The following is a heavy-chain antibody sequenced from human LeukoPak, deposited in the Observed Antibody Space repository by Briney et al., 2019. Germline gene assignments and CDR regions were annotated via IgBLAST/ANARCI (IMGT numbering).Heavy chain of an antibody. V-gene: IGHV3-33*01. J-gene: IGHJ5*02. CDR2: IWYDGSNK. CDR1: GFTFSSYG. Sequence: GGSLRLSCAASGFTFSSYGMHWVRQAPGKGLEWVAVIWYDGSNKYYADSVKGRFTISRDNSKNTLYLQMNSLRAEDTAVYYCARDRGSFRGGSGIPNWFDPWGQGTLVTVSS. CDR3: ARDRGSFRGGSGIPNWFDP. D-gene: IGHD3-10*01.